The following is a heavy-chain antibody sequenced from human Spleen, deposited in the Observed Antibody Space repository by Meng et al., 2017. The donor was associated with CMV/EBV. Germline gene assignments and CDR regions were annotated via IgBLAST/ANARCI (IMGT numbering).Heavy chain of an antibody. Sequence: LTCTVSGGAISSSNYYWGWIRQPPGKGLEWIGSLYYSGSTYHNPSLKSRVSISVDTSKNEFSLMLDSVTATDTAVYYCARQSYGFDYWGQGTLVTVSS. CDR3: ARQSYGFDY. CDR1: GGAISSSNYY. CDR2: LYYSGST. D-gene: IGHD4-17*01. V-gene: IGHV4-39*01. J-gene: IGHJ4*02.